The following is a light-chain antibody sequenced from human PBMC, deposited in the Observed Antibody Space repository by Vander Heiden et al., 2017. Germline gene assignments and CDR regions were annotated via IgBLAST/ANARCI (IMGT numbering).Light chain of an antibody. Sequence: QSVLTQSPSASGTRGQRVHISCSGSRSHIGNTPVNWYPHLPGTAPKLLIYGKTQRPLGVPARFSGSKSGTSASLAISGLQSEDEADYYCAAWDDSLSVDVVGTGNKVTVL. CDR3: AAWDDSLSVDV. CDR1: RSHIGNTP. CDR2: GKT. J-gene: IGLJ1*01. V-gene: IGLV1-44*01.